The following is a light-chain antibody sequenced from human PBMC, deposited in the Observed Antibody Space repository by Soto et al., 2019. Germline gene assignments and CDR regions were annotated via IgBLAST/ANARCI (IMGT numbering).Light chain of an antibody. CDR3: QQSYSTPFT. CDR1: HNISTY. CDR2: TAS. J-gene: IGKJ3*01. Sequence: DIQMTQSPSSLSASVGDRVTITCRASHNISTYLNWFHQKPGKAPNLLIYTASNLQSGVPSRFSGSGSGTDFTLTITSLQPEDFATYYCQQSYSTPFTFGPGTRVDIK. V-gene: IGKV1-39*01.